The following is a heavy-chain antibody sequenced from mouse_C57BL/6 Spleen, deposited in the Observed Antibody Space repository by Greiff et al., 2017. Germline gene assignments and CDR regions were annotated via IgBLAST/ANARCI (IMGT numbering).Heavy chain of an antibody. Sequence: VQLQQSGPELVKPGASVKISCKASGYAFSSSWMNWVKQRPGKGLEWIGRIYPGDGDTNYNGKFKGKATLTADKSSSTAYMQLSSLTSEDSAIYFCARAFFTTVVADYFDYWGQGTTLTVSS. J-gene: IGHJ2*01. D-gene: IGHD1-1*01. CDR2: IYPGDGDT. CDR1: GYAFSSSW. CDR3: ARAFFTTVVADYFDY. V-gene: IGHV1-82*01.